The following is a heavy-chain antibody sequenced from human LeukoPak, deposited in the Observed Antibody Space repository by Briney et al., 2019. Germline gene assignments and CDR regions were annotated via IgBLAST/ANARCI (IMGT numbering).Heavy chain of an antibody. CDR3: ARDLVGFGGSYFFDY. CDR2: INWNGGST. Sequence: PGGSLRLSCAASGFTFDDYGMSWVRQAPGKWLEWVSGINWNGGSTGYADSVKGRFTVSRDNAKNSLYLQMNSLRAEDTALYYCARDLVGFGGSYFFDYWGQGTLVTVSS. V-gene: IGHV3-20*04. CDR1: GFTFDDYG. J-gene: IGHJ4*02. D-gene: IGHD1-26*01.